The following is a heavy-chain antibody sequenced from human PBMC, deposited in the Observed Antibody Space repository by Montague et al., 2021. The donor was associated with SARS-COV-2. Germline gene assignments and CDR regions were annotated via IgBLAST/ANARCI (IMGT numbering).Heavy chain of an antibody. CDR3: ARGFRTVEMPTISFDY. CDR1: GESVSGFY. J-gene: IGHJ4*02. D-gene: IGHD5-24*01. CDR2: INHSGSP. Sequence: SETLSLTCAVYGESVSGFYWCWIRQPPGEGLEWLGEINHSGSPNYKPSLKSRVTMSLDTSKNQFSLKLSSVTAADTAVYFCARGFRTVEMPTISFDYWGQGTLITVSS. V-gene: IGHV4-34*01.